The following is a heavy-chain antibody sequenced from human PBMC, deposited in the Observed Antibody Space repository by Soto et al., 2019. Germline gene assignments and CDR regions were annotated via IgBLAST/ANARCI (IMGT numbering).Heavy chain of an antibody. Sequence: GGSLRLSCAASGFTFSNYGMHWVRQAPGKGLEWVAVISYDGSNKYYADSVKGRFTISRDNSKNTLDLQMNSLRAEDTAVYYCGKDWYISGWYSDYWGQGT. J-gene: IGHJ4*02. D-gene: IGHD6-19*01. CDR3: GKDWYISGWYSDY. CDR1: GFTFSNYG. V-gene: IGHV3-30*18. CDR2: ISYDGSNK.